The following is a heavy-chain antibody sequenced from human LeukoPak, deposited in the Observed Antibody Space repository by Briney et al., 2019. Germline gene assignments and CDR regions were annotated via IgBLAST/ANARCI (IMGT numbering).Heavy chain of an antibody. J-gene: IGHJ3*02. CDR1: GGSISSYY. CDR2: IYTSGST. Sequence: PSETLSLTCTVSGGSISSYYWSWIRQPAGKGLEWIGRIYTSGSTNYNPSLKSRVTISVDTSKNQFSLKLSSVTAADTGVYYCASRTTGTTSGAFDIWGQGTMVTVSS. D-gene: IGHD4-17*01. V-gene: IGHV4-4*07. CDR3: ASRTTGTTSGAFDI.